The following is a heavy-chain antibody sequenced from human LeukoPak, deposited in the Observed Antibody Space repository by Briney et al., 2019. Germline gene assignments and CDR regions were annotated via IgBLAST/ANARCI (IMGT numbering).Heavy chain of an antibody. CDR2: ISYDGSNK. V-gene: IGHV3-30*04. D-gene: IGHD6-19*01. CDR1: GFTFSSYA. CDR3: ARDGSGWPHYYYYYMDV. J-gene: IGHJ6*03. Sequence: QPGRSLRLSCAASGFTFSSYAMHWVRQAPGKGLEWVAVISYDGSNKYYADSVKGRFTISRDNSKNTLYLQMNSLRAEDTAVYYCARDGSGWPHYYYYYMDVWGKGTTVTVSS.